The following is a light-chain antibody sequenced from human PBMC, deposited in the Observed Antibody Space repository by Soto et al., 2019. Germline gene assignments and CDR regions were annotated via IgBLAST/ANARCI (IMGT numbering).Light chain of an antibody. CDR3: ASYTTRTTHV. V-gene: IGLV2-14*03. Sequence: QSALTQPASVSGSPGQSIAISCTGTSSDVGGFNYVSWYQQHPGKAPKLLIYDVSSRPSGVSDRFSGSKSGNTASLTISGLQAEDEADYYCASYTTRTTHVFGAGTKATVL. CDR2: DVS. J-gene: IGLJ1*01. CDR1: SSDVGGFNY.